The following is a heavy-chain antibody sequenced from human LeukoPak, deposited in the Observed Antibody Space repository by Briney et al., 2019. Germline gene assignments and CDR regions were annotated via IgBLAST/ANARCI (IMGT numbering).Heavy chain of an antibody. J-gene: IGHJ5*02. CDR2: ILPIFGTA. D-gene: IGHD1-1*01. V-gene: IGHV1-69*05. CDR3: ARGTTGTTWWFDP. CDR1: GGTFSSYA. Sequence: VASVKVSCKASGGTFSSYAISWVRQAPGQGLEWMGGILPIFGTANYAQKFQGRVTITTDESTSTAYMELSSLRSEDTAVYYCARGTTGTTWWFDPWGQGTLVTVSS.